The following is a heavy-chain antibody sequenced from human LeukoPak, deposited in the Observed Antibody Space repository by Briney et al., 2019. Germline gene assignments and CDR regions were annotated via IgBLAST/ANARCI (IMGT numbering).Heavy chain of an antibody. V-gene: IGHV5-51*01. Sequence: GESLKISCKGSGYSFTSYWIGWVRQMPGKGLEWMGIIYPGDSDTRYSPSFQGQVTISADKSISTAYLQWSSLKASDTAMYYCARRSSPDYGDSNWFDPWGQGTLVTVSS. CDR2: IYPGDSDT. CDR1: GYSFTSYW. J-gene: IGHJ5*02. D-gene: IGHD4-17*01. CDR3: ARRSSPDYGDSNWFDP.